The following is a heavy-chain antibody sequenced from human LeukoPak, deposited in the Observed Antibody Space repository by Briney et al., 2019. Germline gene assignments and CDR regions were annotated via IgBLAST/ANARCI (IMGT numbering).Heavy chain of an antibody. J-gene: IGHJ6*02. CDR1: GFTFSNAW. CDR2: IKSKTDGGTT. Sequence: GGSLRLSCAASGFTFSNAWMSWVRQAPGKGLEWVGRIKSKTDGGTTDYAAPVKGRFTISRDDSKNTLYLQMNSLKTEDTAVYYCARRGGSHDHYYGLDVWGQGTTVTVSS. D-gene: IGHD1-26*01. V-gene: IGHV3-15*01. CDR3: ARRGGSHDHYYGLDV.